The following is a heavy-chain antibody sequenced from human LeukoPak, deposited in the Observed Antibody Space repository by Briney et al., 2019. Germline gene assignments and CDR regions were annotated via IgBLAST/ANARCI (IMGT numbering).Heavy chain of an antibody. J-gene: IGHJ3*01. CDR2: IFYSGST. CDR3: ARLRYPQTPNAFDV. V-gene: IGHV4-59*08. CDR1: GASIGSYY. Sequence: SETLSLTCIVSGASIGSYYWSWIRQPPGKGLEWMGYIFYSGSTNYNPSLTIRITTSTDTSNKQPSLKLSSVTATDTAVYYCARLRYPQTPNAFDVWGQGTMVTVSS. D-gene: IGHD4-23*01.